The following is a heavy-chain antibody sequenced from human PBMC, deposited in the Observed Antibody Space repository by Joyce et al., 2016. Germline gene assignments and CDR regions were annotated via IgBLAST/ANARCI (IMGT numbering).Heavy chain of an antibody. CDR1: VFSFSTYW. J-gene: IGHJ4*02. CDR3: AREYWERRE. CDR2: IKEDEREK. V-gene: IGHV3-7*01. Sequence: ELQLVESGGTLVQPGESLRLSCAYSVFSFSTYWMTWVRQAPGKGLEWVAEIKEDEREKNYVDTGKGRFTIYGDNEKTSLYLDISGLRWDDTAVYYCAREYWERREWGQRTLVTVSS. D-gene: IGHD1-26*01.